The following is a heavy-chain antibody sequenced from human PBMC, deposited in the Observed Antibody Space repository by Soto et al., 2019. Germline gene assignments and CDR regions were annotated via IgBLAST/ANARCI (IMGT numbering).Heavy chain of an antibody. V-gene: IGHV3-21*01. D-gene: IGHD1-7*01. CDR3: SSATVVSGTFDF. CDR1: GFAFRSYN. J-gene: IGHJ4*02. CDR2: ISSGSSNI. Sequence: EVQLVESGGGLVKPGGSLTLSCAGSGFAFRSYNMNWVRQPPGKWLEWVASISSGSSNIYYADSVKGRFTISRDNAKDSLYLQMYSLSAEDSAVYYCSSATVVSGTFDFWGQGTLLTVSS.